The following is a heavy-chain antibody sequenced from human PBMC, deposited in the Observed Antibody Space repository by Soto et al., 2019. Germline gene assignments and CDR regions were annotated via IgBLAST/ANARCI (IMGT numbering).Heavy chain of an antibody. D-gene: IGHD6-19*01. CDR3: ARDKVNIGVDGTHYFYGMDV. J-gene: IGHJ6*02. V-gene: IGHV4-59*01. Sequence: QVQLQESGPGLVKPSETLSLTCTVSGGSISSYYWSWIRQPPGKGLEWIGYVYYSGSTRDNPSLKSRVTISVDTSKNQFSRKLSSVTAADTAVYYCARDKVNIGVDGTHYFYGMDVWGQGTTVTVSS. CDR1: GGSISSYY. CDR2: VYYSGST.